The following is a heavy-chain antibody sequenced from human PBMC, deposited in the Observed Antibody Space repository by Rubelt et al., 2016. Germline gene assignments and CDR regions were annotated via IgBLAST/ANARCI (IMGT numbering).Heavy chain of an antibody. D-gene: IGHD6-25*01. CDR2: IWHDGSNT. V-gene: IGHV3-33*01. CDR3: VRDATAGGWNGMEG. CDR1: GFPFSTYA. J-gene: IGHJ6*02. Sequence: QVQLEESGGGVVQPGRSLRLSCAASGFPFSTYAMHWVRQAPGKGLEWVAVIWHDGSNTYYGDSVTGRLTISRDNSKNTLYLERGSLRGGETAVYDSVRDATAGGWNGMEGGGQGTTVTVFS.